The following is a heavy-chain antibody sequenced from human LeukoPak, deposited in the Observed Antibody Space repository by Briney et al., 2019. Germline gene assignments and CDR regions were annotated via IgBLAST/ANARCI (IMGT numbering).Heavy chain of an antibody. V-gene: IGHV1-69*04. CDR2: IIPILGIA. CDR1: GGTFSSYA. CDR3: ARVGWNYYDSSGYYFELGAFDI. Sequence: SVKVSCKASGGTFSSYAISWMRRAPGQGLEWMGRIIPILGIANYAQKFQGRVTITADKSTSTAYMELSSLRSEDTAVYYCARVGWNYYDSSGYYFELGAFDIWAKGQWSPSLQ. J-gene: IGHJ3*02. D-gene: IGHD3-22*01.